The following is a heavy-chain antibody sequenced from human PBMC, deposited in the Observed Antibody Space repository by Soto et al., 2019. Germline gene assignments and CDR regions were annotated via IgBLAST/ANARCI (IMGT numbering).Heavy chain of an antibody. CDR1: GFTFSSYA. Sequence: PGGSLRLSCAASGFTFSSYAMTWVRQAPGKGLEWVSSISGSSGRTYHADSVKGRFTISRDNSKNTLYLQMNSLSAEDTAVYHCAKDTQWLARGNFDYWGQGTLVTVS. D-gene: IGHD6-19*01. J-gene: IGHJ4*02. CDR2: ISGSSGRT. CDR3: AKDTQWLARGNFDY. V-gene: IGHV3-23*01.